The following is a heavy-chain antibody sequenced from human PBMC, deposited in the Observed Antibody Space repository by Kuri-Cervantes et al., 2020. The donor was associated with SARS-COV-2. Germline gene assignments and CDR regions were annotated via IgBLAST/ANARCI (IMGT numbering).Heavy chain of an antibody. J-gene: IGHJ4*02. V-gene: IGHV1-69*05. CDR2: IIPIFGTA. D-gene: IGHD2-2*01. CDR3: ARGRIVVPAGKLRRDMKIDH. Sequence: GGSLRLSCKASGGTFSSYAISWVRQAPGQGLEWMGGIIPIFGTANYAQKFQGRVTITTDESTSTAYMELSSLRSEDTAVYYCARGRIVVPAGKLRRDMKIDHWGQGTLVTVSS. CDR1: GGTFSSYA.